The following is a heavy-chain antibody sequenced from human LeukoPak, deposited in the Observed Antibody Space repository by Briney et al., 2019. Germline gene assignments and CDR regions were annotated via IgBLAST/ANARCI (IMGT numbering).Heavy chain of an antibody. Sequence: ASETQSLTCTVSGGSISSYYWSWIRQPPGKGLEWIGYIYYSGSTNYNPSLKSRVTISVDTSKNQFSLKLSSVTAADTAVYYCARIDTSCLDYWGQGTLVTVSS. D-gene: IGHD2-2*01. CDR3: ARIDTSCLDY. J-gene: IGHJ4*02. V-gene: IGHV4-59*01. CDR2: IYYSGST. CDR1: GGSISSYY.